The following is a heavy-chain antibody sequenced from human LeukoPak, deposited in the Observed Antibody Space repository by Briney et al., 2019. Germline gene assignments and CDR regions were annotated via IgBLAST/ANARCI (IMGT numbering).Heavy chain of an antibody. Sequence: HPGGSLRLSCAASGFTFSSYWMSWVRQAPGKGLEWVAFIRYDGSNKYYADSVRGRFTISRDNAKNSLYLQMNSLRAEDTALYYCASGGIYYGAAFDFWGQGTLVTVSS. V-gene: IGHV3-30*02. D-gene: IGHD1-26*01. CDR2: IRYDGSNK. CDR1: GFTFSSYW. CDR3: ASGGIYYGAAFDF. J-gene: IGHJ4*02.